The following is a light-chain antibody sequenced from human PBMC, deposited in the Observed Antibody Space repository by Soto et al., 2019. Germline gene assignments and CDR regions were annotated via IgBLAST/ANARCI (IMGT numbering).Light chain of an antibody. CDR2: GTS. CDR1: QSVSTKY. J-gene: IGKJ2*01. Sequence: IVLTQSPGTLSLALGERATLSCRASQSVSTKYVAWYQQKPGQAPSLLIYGTSNRAADVPDRFSATGSGTDFSLTISRLQPEDFAVYYCQHYGSSPPDTFGQGTKLEIK. V-gene: IGKV3-20*01. CDR3: QHYGSSPPDT.